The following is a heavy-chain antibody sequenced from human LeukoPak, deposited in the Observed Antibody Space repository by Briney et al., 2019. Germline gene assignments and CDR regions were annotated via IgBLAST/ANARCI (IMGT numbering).Heavy chain of an antibody. CDR1: GGSFSDYY. V-gene: IGHV4-34*01. CDR2: INHSGST. D-gene: IGHD2-15*01. J-gene: IGHJ4*02. CDR3: ARLYCSGGSCAHFDY. Sequence: PSETLSLTCAVYGGSFSDYYWSWIRQPPGKGLEWIGEINHSGSTNYNPSLKSRVTISVDTSKNQFSLKLSSVTAADTAVYYCARLYCSGGSCAHFDYWGQGTLVTVSS.